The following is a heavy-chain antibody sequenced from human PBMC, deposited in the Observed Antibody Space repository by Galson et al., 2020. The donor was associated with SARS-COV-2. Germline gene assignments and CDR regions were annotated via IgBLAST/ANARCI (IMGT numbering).Heavy chain of an antibody. CDR2: ISYDGSNK. V-gene: IGHV3-30*18. CDR3: AKDHPYYYDSSGYYTSYFDY. Sequence: TGGSLRLSCAASGFTFSSYGMHWVRQAPGKGLEWVAVISYDGSNKYYADSVKGRFTITRDNSKNTLYLQMNSLRAEDTAVYYCAKDHPYYYDSSGYYTSYFDYWGQGTLVTVSS. CDR1: GFTFSSYG. D-gene: IGHD3-22*01. J-gene: IGHJ4*02.